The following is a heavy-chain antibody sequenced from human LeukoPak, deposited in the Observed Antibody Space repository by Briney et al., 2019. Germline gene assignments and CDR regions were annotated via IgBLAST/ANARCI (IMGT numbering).Heavy chain of an antibody. CDR1: GYTFTGYY. Sequence: ASVKVSCKASGYTFTGYYMHWVRQAPGQGLEWMGWINPNSGGTNYAQKFQGRVAMTRDTSISTAYMELSRLRSDDTAVYYCARGVARDYYYYYMDVWGKGTTVTVSS. D-gene: IGHD2-15*01. CDR2: INPNSGGT. V-gene: IGHV1-2*02. J-gene: IGHJ6*03. CDR3: ARGVARDYYYYYMDV.